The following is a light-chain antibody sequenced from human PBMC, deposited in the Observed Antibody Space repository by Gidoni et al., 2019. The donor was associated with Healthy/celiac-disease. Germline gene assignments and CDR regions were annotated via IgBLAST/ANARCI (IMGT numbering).Light chain of an antibody. CDR1: QSVSSY. CDR2: DAS. CDR3: QQRSNYVT. Sequence: EIALTQSPATLSLSPGERATLSCRASQSVSSYVAWYHQKPSQAPRLLIYDASNRAAGIPARFSGSGSRTDFTLTISSLEPEDFAVYYCQQRSNYVTFGGGTKVEIK. V-gene: IGKV3-11*01. J-gene: IGKJ4*01.